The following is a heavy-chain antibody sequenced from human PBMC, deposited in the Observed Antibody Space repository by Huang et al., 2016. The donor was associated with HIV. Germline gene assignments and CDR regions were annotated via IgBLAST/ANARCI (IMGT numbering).Heavy chain of an antibody. Sequence: VRQAPGKGLEWVSATSGSGGNTYYADSVKGRFTISRDNSKNTLYLQMNSLRAEDTTVYYCAKVASGYDVSARGSDWFDPWGQGTLVSVSS. D-gene: IGHD5-12*01. CDR3: AKVASGYDVSARGSDWFDP. V-gene: IGHV3-23*01. CDR2: TSGSGGNT. J-gene: IGHJ5*02.